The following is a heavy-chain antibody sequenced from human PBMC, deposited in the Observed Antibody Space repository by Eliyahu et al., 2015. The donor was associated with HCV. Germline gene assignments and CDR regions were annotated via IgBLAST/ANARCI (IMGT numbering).Heavy chain of an antibody. CDR3: TRGSDS. J-gene: IGHJ4*02. CDR2: INYXGSTI. V-gene: IGHV3-74*01. CDR1: GFXFSLYW. Sequence: EVQLVESGGGLXQPGXSXRLSCAAPGFXFSLYWXXWVRQXPGKGLVWVXRINYXGSTIGYADSVKGRFTVSRDNAKNTLDLQMNSLRTDDTAVYYCTRGSDSWGQGTLVTVSS.